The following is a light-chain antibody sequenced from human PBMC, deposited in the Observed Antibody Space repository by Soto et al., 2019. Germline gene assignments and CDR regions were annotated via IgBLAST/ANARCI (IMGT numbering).Light chain of an antibody. Sequence: DIQMTQSPSAMSAAVGDRVTITCRASQDIGYHLGWFQQKPGKAPKRLIYSASSLDSGVPSRFRATGSGTEFTFTISSLHPVEFATYYCQLHTTYPRPFGQGTKVEVK. CDR2: SAS. J-gene: IGKJ1*01. CDR3: QLHTTYPRP. V-gene: IGKV1-17*03. CDR1: QDIGYH.